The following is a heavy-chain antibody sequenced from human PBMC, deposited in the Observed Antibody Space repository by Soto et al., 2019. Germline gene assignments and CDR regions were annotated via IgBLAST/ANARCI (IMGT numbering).Heavy chain of an antibody. V-gene: IGHV3-30*03. CDR2: ISHDGSNT. CDR1: GFTFSAYG. D-gene: IGHD2-8*02. Sequence: PGGSLRLSCAASGFTFSAYGIHWVRQAPGKGLEWVAVISHDGSNTNYADSVKGRFTFSRDNSKDTVYLQMNSLRAEDTAVYYCARDKLTGLFDYWGQGIRVTVAS. J-gene: IGHJ4*02. CDR3: ARDKLTGLFDY.